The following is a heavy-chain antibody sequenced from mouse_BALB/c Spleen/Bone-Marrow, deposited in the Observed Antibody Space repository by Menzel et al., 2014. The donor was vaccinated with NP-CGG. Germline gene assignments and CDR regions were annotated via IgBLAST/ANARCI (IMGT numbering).Heavy chain of an antibody. CDR3: AREMIKGFAY. V-gene: IGHV1-54*01. J-gene: IGHJ3*01. CDR2: INPGSGGT. Sequence: QVQLKESGAELVRPGTSVKVSCKASGYAFTNYSIEWVKQRPGQGLEWIGVINPGSGGTNYNEKFKGKATLTADKSSSTAYMQLSSLTSDDSAVYFCAREMIKGFAYWGQGTLVTVSA. D-gene: IGHD2-4*01. CDR1: GYAFTNYS.